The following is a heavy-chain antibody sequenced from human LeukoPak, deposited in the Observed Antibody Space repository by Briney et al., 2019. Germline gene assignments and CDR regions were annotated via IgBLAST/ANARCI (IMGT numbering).Heavy chain of an antibody. V-gene: IGHV3-13*04. CDR1: GFTFSSYD. J-gene: IGHJ4*02. CDR3: ARGALGFDY. Sequence: GGSLRLSCEASGFTFSSYDIQWVRQATGKDLEWVSSIGTAGDTYYAGSVKGRFTLSRENAKKSSYLQMNNLGAGDTAVYYCARGALGFDYWGQGTLVTVSS. CDR2: IGTAGDT.